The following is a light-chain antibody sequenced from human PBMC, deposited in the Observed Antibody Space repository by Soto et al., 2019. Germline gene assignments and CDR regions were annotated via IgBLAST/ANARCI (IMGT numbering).Light chain of an antibody. CDR3: QQYNNCPT. CDR1: QSVNSH. CDR2: GAS. J-gene: IGKJ1*01. Sequence: EIVMTQSPATLSVSPGERATLSCRASQSVNSHLAWYPQKPGQAPRLLIYGASTRATGVPARFSGSGSGTEFTLTVSSLQSEVFAVYFCQQYNNCPTFGQGTKVEIK. V-gene: IGKV3-15*01.